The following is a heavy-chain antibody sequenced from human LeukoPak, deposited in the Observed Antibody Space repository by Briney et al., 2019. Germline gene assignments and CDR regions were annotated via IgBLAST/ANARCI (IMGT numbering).Heavy chain of an antibody. Sequence: GASVKVSCKASGGTFSSYAISWVRQAPGQGLEWMGRIIPILGIANYAQKFQGRVTITADKSTSTAHMELSSLRSEATAVYYCARDPSVDYYSAPPTPEGWNYWGQGTLVTVSS. D-gene: IGHD3-22*01. CDR1: GGTFSSYA. CDR3: ARDPSVDYYSAPPTPEGWNY. J-gene: IGHJ4*02. CDR2: IIPILGIA. V-gene: IGHV1-69*04.